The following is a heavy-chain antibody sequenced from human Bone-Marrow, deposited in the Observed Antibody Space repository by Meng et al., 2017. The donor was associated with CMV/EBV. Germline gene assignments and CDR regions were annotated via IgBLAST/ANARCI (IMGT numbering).Heavy chain of an antibody. J-gene: IGHJ6*02. CDR1: GGTFSNSG. V-gene: IGHV1-69*05. CDR2: IIPIFGTA. D-gene: IGHD2-15*01. CDR3: ARERMGSYYYYGMDV. Sequence: SVKVSCKASGGTFSNSGISWVRQAPGQGLEWMGGIIPIFGTANYAQKFQGRVTITTDESTSTVYMELSSLRSEDTAVYYGARERMGSYYYYGMDVWGQGTTVTVSS.